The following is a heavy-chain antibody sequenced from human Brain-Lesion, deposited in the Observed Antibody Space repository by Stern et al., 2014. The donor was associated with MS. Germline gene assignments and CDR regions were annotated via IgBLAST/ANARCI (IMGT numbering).Heavy chain of an antibody. CDR2: ISYDGSNH. V-gene: IGHV3-30*18. D-gene: IGHD3-22*01. CDR1: GFTFSSFG. J-gene: IGHJ4*02. CDR3: AKDRQWLPYFFDS. Sequence: VQLVASGGGVVQPGRPLRLSCAASGFTFSSFGMHWGRQAPGKGLEWVAVISYDGSNHFYADSVNGRFTISRYTCKNTMVIQMNTLRAEDTVVFYCAKDRQWLPYFFDSWGKGSLVPVSS.